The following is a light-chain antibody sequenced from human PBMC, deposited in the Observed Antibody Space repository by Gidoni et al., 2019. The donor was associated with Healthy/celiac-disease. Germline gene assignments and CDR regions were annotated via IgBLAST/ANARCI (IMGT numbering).Light chain of an antibody. J-gene: IGKJ1*01. CDR3: QQYNSYPLA. CDR1: QSISSW. CDR2: KAS. Sequence: DLQMTQSPSTLSASVGDRVTITCRASQSISSWLSWYQQKPGKAPKLLSYKASSLESGVPSRFSGSGSGTEFTLTISSLQPDDFATYYCQQYNSYPLAFGQGTKVESK. V-gene: IGKV1-5*03.